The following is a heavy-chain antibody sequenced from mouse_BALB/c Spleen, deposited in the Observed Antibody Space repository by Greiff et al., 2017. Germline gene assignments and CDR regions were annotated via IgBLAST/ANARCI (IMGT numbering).Heavy chain of an antibody. V-gene: IGHV2-9*02. CDR3: ARDRRRIWFAY. CDR1: GFTFTDYY. CDR2: IWAGGST. J-gene: IGHJ3*01. Sequence: VKLMESGGGLVQPGGSLRLSCATSGFTFTDYYMSWVRQPPGKGLEWLGVIWAGGSTNYNSALMSRLSISKDNSKSQVFLKMNSLQTDDTAMYYCARDRRRIWFAYWGQGTLVTVSA.